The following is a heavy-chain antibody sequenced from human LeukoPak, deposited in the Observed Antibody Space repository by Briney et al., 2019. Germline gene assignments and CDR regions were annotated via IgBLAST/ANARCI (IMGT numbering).Heavy chain of an antibody. V-gene: IGHV3-48*01. CDR3: ARDTGGRGWFDP. D-gene: IGHD2-8*02. CDR2: ISSSSSTI. J-gene: IGHJ5*02. Sequence: GGSLRLSCAASGFTFSSYSMNWVRQAPGKGLEWVSYISSSSSTIQYADSVKGRFTISRDHAKNSLYLQMHSLRAEDTAVYYCARDTGGRGWFDPWGQGTLVTVSS. CDR1: GFTFSSYS.